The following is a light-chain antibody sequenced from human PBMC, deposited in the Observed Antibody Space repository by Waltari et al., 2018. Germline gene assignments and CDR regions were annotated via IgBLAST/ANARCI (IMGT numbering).Light chain of an antibody. J-gene: IGKJ2*01. CDR2: FSS. Sequence: EIVMTQSPATLSVSPGESAPLSCRASQSVTNKLAWYQPKPGQAPRLLIGFSSTRATGIPARFSGSGSGTEFTLTISNLQSEDFAVYYCQHYNNWPYTFGQGTKLEIK. CDR3: QHYNNWPYT. CDR1: QSVTNK. V-gene: IGKV3-15*01.